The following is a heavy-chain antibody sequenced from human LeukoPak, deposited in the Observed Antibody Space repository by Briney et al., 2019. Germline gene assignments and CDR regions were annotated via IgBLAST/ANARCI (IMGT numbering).Heavy chain of an antibody. CDR1: AFTFSSYS. CDR2: ISGSSSDI. CDR3: ASGRIVVIFDY. Sequence: PGGSLRLSCAGSAFTFSSYSMNWVRQAPGKGLEWVSSISGSSSDIYYADSVKGRFTISRDNAKNSLYLQMNSLRAEDTAVYYCASGRIVVIFDYWGQGTLVTVSS. V-gene: IGHV3-21*01. J-gene: IGHJ4*02. D-gene: IGHD4-23*01.